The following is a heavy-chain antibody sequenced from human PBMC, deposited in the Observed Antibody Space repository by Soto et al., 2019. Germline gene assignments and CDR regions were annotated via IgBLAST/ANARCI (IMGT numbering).Heavy chain of an antibody. CDR3: AGNFWSGYYPFDY. D-gene: IGHD3-3*01. CDR1: GFTFSSYA. Sequence: PGGSLRLSCAASGFTFSSYAMSWVRQAPGKGLEWVSAISGSGGSTYYADSVKGRFTISRDNSKNTLYLQMNSLRAEDTAVYYCAGNFWSGYYPFDYWGQGTLVTVSS. V-gene: IGHV3-23*01. J-gene: IGHJ4*02. CDR2: ISGSGGST.